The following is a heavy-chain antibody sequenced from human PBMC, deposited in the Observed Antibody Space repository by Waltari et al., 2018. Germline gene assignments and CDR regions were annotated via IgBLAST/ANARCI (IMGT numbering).Heavy chain of an antibody. J-gene: IGHJ5*02. CDR2: IHSSGLT. CDR1: GGSISGYY. CDR3: ARVNYKRAYNNWFDP. Sequence: QVQLQESGPGLVKSSETLSLTCTVSGGSISGYYWSWIRQPPGKGLEWMGYIHSSGLTIYNASLKSRVSISVDTSQNQFSLKVSSVTAADTAVYYCARVNYKRAYNNWFDPWGQGTLVTVSS. D-gene: IGHD3-10*01. V-gene: IGHV4-59*01.